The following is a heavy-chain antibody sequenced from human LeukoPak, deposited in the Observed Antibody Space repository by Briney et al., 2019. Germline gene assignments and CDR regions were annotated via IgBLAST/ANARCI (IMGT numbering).Heavy chain of an antibody. CDR1: GGSFSGYY. J-gene: IGHJ4*02. D-gene: IGHD6-19*01. V-gene: IGHV4-34*01. CDR3: ARGSIAVAGTFDY. Sequence: SETLSLTCAVYGGSFSGYYWSWIRQPPGKGLEWIGEINHSGSTNYSPSLKSRVTISVDTSKNQFSLKLSSVTAADTAVYYCARGSIAVAGTFDYWGQGTLVTVSS. CDR2: INHSGST.